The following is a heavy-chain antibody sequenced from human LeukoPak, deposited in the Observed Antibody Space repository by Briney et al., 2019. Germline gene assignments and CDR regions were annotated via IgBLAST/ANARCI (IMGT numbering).Heavy chain of an antibody. Sequence: SETLSLTCTVSGDSISSNNFYWDWIRQPPGKGLEWTGTIYYTGRTYYNPSLESRLTISVDTSKNQFSLKLTSVTAADTAIYYCAQSLGSGNWIGNWFDPWGQGTLVTVSS. CDR3: AQSLGSGNWIGNWFDP. CDR1: GDSISSNNFY. D-gene: IGHD1-1*01. V-gene: IGHV4-39*01. J-gene: IGHJ5*02. CDR2: IYYTGRT.